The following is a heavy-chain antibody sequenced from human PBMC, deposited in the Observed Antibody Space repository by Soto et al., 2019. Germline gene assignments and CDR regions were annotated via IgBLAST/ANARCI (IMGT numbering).Heavy chain of an antibody. Sequence: QVQLVQSGAEVQKPGSSVKVSCKASGGTFSSYAIIWVRQAPGQGLEWMGRIIPIFGTANYNQKFQGRVTITADESTSTAYMELSSLRSEDTAVYYCARNEYSTTFYYYGMDVWGQGTTVTVSS. J-gene: IGHJ6*02. CDR1: GGTFSSYA. D-gene: IGHD6-6*01. CDR3: ARNEYSTTFYYYGMDV. CDR2: IIPIFGTA. V-gene: IGHV1-69*01.